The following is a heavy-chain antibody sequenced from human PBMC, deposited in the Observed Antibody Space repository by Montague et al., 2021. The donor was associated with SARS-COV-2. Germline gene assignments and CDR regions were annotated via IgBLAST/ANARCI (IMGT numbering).Heavy chain of an antibody. CDR3: ARGLHGGGNNYKGTDS. CDR2: IHDSGTT. D-gene: IGHD3-10*01. CDR1: GDSITCGDCY. V-gene: IGHV4-31*03. Sequence: TLSLTCSVSGDSITCGDCYWTWIRQHPGKGLEWIGYIHDSGTTYCTPSLKSRLTISRDTSKNEFSLGLSSVTAADTAVYYCARGLHGGGNNYKGTDSWGPGVIVTVSS. J-gene: IGHJ4*02.